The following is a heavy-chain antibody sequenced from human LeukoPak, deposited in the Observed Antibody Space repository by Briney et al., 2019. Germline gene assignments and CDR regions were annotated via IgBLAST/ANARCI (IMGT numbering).Heavy chain of an antibody. D-gene: IGHD2-2*01. V-gene: IGHV3-53*01. CDR1: GFTFTNSA. CDR2: IYSGGST. CDR3: ARGLGYCSTTTCLLPFDY. J-gene: IGHJ4*02. Sequence: GGSLRLSCAASGFTFTNSAMNWVRQAPGKGLEWVSVIYSGGSTYYADSVKGRFTISRDNSKNTLYLQMNSLRAEDTAVYFCARGLGYCSTTTCLLPFDYWGQGTLVTVSS.